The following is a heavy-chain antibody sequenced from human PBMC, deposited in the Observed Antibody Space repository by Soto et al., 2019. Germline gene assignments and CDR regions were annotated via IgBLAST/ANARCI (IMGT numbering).Heavy chain of an antibody. CDR1: GYTFTSYD. J-gene: IGHJ5*02. V-gene: IGHV1-8*01. CDR3: ARVQQVRGFDP. D-gene: IGHD6-13*01. CDR2: MNPHSGNT. Sequence: QVQLVQSGAEVKKPGASVKVSCKASGYTFTSYDINWVRQATAQGLVWMGWMNPHSGNTGYAQKFQGRVTMTRTTSISTAYMELSSLRCEDTAVYYCARVQQVRGFDPWGQGTLVTVSS.